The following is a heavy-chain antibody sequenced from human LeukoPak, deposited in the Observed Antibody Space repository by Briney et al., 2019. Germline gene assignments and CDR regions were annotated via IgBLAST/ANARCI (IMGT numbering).Heavy chain of an antibody. J-gene: IGHJ5*02. CDR2: IYYSGST. D-gene: IGHD6-13*01. CDR1: GGSISSYC. V-gene: IGHV4-59*01. CDR3: ARDGSNWAGGWFDP. Sequence: SETLSLTCTVSGGSISSYCWSWIRQPPGKGLEWIGYIYYSGSTNYNPSLKSRVTISVDTSKNQFSLKLSSVTAADTAVYYCARDGSNWAGGWFDPWGQGTLVTVSS.